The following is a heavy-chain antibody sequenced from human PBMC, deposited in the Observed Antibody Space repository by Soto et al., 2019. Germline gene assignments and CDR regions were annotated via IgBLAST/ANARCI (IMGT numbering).Heavy chain of an antibody. CDR3: ARGGGGGLFEH. CDR2: ISPKSTYR. CDR1: WFNFSDYY. V-gene: IGHV3-11*06. J-gene: IGHJ4*02. D-gene: IGHD2-21*01. Sequence: FVRESCGTSWFNFSDYYLSWIRQAPGKGLEWLSHISPKSTYRNYADSVKGRFTISRDNTKSSLFLQMNSLGVEDTAVYYCARGGGGGLFEHWGQGVLVVVSS.